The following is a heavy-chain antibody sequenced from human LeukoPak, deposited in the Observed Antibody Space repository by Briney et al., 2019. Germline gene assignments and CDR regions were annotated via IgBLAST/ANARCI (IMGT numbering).Heavy chain of an antibody. D-gene: IGHD4-23*01. J-gene: IGHJ4*02. CDR2: ISSSGSTI. V-gene: IGHV3-48*03. Sequence: GGSLRLSCADSGFSFSSYEMNWVRQAPGKGLAWVSYISSSGSTIYYADSVKGRFTISRDNAKNSLYLQMDSLRVEDTAVYYCARGPQGDYGGHFDYWGQGTLVTVSS. CDR1: GFSFSSYE. CDR3: ARGPQGDYGGHFDY.